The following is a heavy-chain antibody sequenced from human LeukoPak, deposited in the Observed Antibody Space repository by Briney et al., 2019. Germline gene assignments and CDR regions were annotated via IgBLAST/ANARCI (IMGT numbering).Heavy chain of an antibody. CDR3: ANDFPIGAFDI. J-gene: IGHJ3*02. V-gene: IGHV4-59*01. Sequence: SETLSLTCSVSDGSINSYYWNWIRRPPGKGLEWIGYIYYNGNTNYSPSLKSRVTMSVDTSKNLFSLKVSSVTAADTAVYYCANDFPIGAFDIWGQGTMVTVSS. D-gene: IGHD3-3*01. CDR1: DGSINSYY. CDR2: IYYNGNT.